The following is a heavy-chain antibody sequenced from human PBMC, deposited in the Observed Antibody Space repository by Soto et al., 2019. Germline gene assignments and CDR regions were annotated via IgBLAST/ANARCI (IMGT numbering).Heavy chain of an antibody. V-gene: IGHV4-4*02. Sequence: QVQLQESGPGLVKPSGTLSLTCAVSGGSISSSNWWSWVRQPPGKGLEWIGEIYHSGSTNYNPSLQRRGTISVDKSKNQFSLKLSSVTAADTAVYYCARVSGSYYYGMDVWGQGTTVTVSS. J-gene: IGHJ6*02. CDR1: GGSISSSNW. CDR3: ARVSGSYYYGMDV. CDR2: IYHSGST. D-gene: IGHD1-26*01.